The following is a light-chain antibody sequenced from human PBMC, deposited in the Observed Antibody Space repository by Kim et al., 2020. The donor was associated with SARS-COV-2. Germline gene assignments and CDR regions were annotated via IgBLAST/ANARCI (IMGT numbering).Light chain of an antibody. Sequence: PGKTVTIYGTRSSGSIASNYVQWYQQRPGNALSTVIYEDNQRPSGVPDRFSGSVDSSSTAAYLTISGLKTEDEADYYCQSYDSTIVFGGGTQLTVL. CDR3: QSYDSTIV. CDR1: SGSIASNY. V-gene: IGLV6-57*03. J-gene: IGLJ3*02. CDR2: EDN.